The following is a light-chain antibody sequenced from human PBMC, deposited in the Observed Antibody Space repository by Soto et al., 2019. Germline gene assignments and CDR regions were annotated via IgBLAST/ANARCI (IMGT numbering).Light chain of an antibody. V-gene: IGKV3-20*01. CDR3: HHYSRSPPYT. CDR2: GAS. J-gene: IGKJ2*01. CDR1: QSVSNND. Sequence: EIVLTQSPDTLSLSPGERATVSCRASQSVSNNDLAWYQQRPGQAPRLVLYGASTRPTGIPDRFSGSGSGTEYTLTISRLEPEDFAVYYGHHYSRSPPYTFGQGTILDIK.